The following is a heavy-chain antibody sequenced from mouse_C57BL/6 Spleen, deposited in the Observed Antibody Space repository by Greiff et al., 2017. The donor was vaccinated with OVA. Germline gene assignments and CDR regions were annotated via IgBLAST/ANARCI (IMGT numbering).Heavy chain of an antibody. Sequence: QVQLQQPGTELVKPGASVKLSCKASGYTFTSYWMHWVKQRPGPGLEWIGNINPSNGGTNYNEKFKSKTTLTVDNASSTAYMQLSSLTYEDSAVYYGARSYYDPAWFAYWGQGTLVTVSA. CDR3: ARSYYDPAWFAY. V-gene: IGHV1-53*01. CDR2: INPSNGGT. J-gene: IGHJ3*01. CDR1: GYTFTSYW. D-gene: IGHD2-4*01.